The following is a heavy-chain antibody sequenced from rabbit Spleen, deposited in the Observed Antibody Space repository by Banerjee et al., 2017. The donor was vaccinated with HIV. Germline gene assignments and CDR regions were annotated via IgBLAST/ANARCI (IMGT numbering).Heavy chain of an antibody. CDR2: INAATAKP. V-gene: IGHV1S40*01. J-gene: IGHJ4*01. D-gene: IGHD1-1*01. Sequence: QSLEESGGDLVKPGASLTLTCIASGVSFSGNSYMCWVRQSPGKGLKWIACINAATAKPVYATWAKGRFTISRTSSTTVTLRMTSLTAADTATYFCARDLVAVIGWNFNLWGPGTLVTVS. CDR3: ARDLVAVIGWNFNL. CDR1: GVSFSGNSY.